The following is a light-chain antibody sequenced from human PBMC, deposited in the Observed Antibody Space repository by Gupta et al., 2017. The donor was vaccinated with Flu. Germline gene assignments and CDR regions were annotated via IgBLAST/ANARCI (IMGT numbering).Light chain of an antibody. CDR2: DAS. Sequence: DIVLTQSSATLSLSPGERATLSCRASQSVSSYLAWYQQKPGQAPRLLVYDASNRATGIPARFSGSGSGTDFTLTISNLEPEDFAVYYCQQRTNWLYSFGQGTKLEIK. CDR1: QSVSSY. CDR3: QQRTNWLYS. J-gene: IGKJ2*03. V-gene: IGKV3-11*01.